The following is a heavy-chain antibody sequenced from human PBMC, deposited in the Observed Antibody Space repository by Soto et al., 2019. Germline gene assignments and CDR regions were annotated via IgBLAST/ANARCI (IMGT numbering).Heavy chain of an antibody. V-gene: IGHV3-74*01. CDR3: AIWKHYYYGMDV. J-gene: IGHJ6*02. CDR1: GFTFSSYW. Sequence: GGSLRLSCAASGFTFSSYWMHWVRQAPGKGLVWVSRINSDGSSTSYADSVKGRFTISRDNAKNTLYLQMNSLRAEDTAVYYCAIWKHYYYGMDVWGQGTTVTVSS. CDR2: INSDGSST. D-gene: IGHD1-1*01.